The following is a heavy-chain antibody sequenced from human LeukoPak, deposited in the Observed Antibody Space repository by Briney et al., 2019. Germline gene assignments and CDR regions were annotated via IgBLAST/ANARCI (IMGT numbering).Heavy chain of an antibody. CDR2: IKEDGSDK. CDR1: GFTFSNYW. D-gene: IGHD3-10*01. J-gene: IGHJ6*03. Sequence: PGGSLRLSCAASGFTFSNYWMSWVRQAPGKGLEWVANIKEDGSDKYYVDSVKGRFTISRDNAKNSLYLQMNSLRAEDTAVYYCARMYYYGSGYYYMDVWGKGTTATVSS. V-gene: IGHV3-7*01. CDR3: ARMYYYGSGYYYMDV.